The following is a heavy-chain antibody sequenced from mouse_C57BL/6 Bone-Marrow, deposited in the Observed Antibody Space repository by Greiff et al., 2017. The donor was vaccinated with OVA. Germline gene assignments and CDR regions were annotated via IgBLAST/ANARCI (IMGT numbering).Heavy chain of an antibody. CDR1: GFTFSDAW. J-gene: IGHJ3*01. Sequence: EVKLQESGGGLVQPGGSMKLSCAASGFTFSDAWMDWVRQSPEKGLEWVAEIRNKANNHATYYAESVKGRFTISRDDSKSSVYLQMNSLRAEDTGIYYCTQYYYGSSFPPEFAYWGQGTLVTVSA. D-gene: IGHD1-1*01. CDR3: TQYYYGSSFPPEFAY. CDR2: IRNKANNHAT. V-gene: IGHV6-6*01.